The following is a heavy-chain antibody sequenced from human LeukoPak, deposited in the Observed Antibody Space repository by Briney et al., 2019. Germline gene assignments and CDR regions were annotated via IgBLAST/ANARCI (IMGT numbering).Heavy chain of an antibody. CDR1: GFTFSSYA. D-gene: IGHD2-15*01. J-gene: IGHJ4*02. CDR3: AKDSLRDKVAATDY. Sequence: GGSLRLSCAASGFTFSSYAMSWVRQAPGKGLEWVSTISESGANTHYAASVKGRFTISRDNSKNTLYLQMNSLRAEDTAVYYCAKDSLRDKVAATDYWGQGTLVTVSS. CDR2: ISESGANT. V-gene: IGHV3-23*01.